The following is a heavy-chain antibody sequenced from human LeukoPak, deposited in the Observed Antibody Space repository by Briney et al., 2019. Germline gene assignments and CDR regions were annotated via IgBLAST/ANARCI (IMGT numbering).Heavy chain of an antibody. Sequence: PGGSLRLSCAASGFTFSSYWMTWVRQAPGKGLEWVANIKQDGSEKYYVDSVKGRFTISRDNAKNSLYLQMDSLRAEDTAMYFCARDRGWGLRCLDYWGQGTLVTVSS. D-gene: IGHD4-17*01. CDR2: IKQDGSEK. J-gene: IGHJ4*02. CDR1: GFTFSSYW. V-gene: IGHV3-7*01. CDR3: ARDRGWGLRCLDY.